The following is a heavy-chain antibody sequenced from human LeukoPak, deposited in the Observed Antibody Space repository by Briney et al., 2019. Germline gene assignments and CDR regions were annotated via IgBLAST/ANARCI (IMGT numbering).Heavy chain of an antibody. Sequence: GSSVKVSCKASGGTFSSYAISWVRQAPGQGLEWMGRIIPILGIANYAQKFQGRVTITADKSTSTAYMGLSSLRSEDTAVYYCARILGRSYDSSGYYGDYWGQGTLVTVSS. V-gene: IGHV1-69*04. CDR1: GGTFSSYA. CDR2: IIPILGIA. CDR3: ARILGRSYDSSGYYGDY. J-gene: IGHJ4*02. D-gene: IGHD3-22*01.